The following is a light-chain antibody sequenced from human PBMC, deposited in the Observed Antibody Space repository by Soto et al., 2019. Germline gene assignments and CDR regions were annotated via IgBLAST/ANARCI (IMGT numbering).Light chain of an antibody. V-gene: IGKV1-17*01. J-gene: IGKJ1*01. CDR3: LQHNSYPRT. Sequence: DIQMTQSPSSLSASVGDRVTITCRASQGIRTDLGWYQQKPGKAPKRLIYSASRLQSGVPSRFSCSGSGTEFTLTISSLQPEDFATYYCLQHNSYPRTFGQGTKVEIK. CDR2: SAS. CDR1: QGIRTD.